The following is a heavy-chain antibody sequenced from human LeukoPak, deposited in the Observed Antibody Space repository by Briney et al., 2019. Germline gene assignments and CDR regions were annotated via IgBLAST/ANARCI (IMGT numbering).Heavy chain of an antibody. CDR2: ISWNSGSI. V-gene: IGHV3-9*01. Sequence: PGGSLRLSCAASGFTFYDYAMHWVRQAPGKGLEWVSGISWNSGSIGYADSVKGRFTISRDNSKNTLYLQMNSLRAEDTAVYYCARDFLGTVTKPGGMDYWGQGTLVTVSS. CDR1: GFTFYDYA. D-gene: IGHD4-17*01. CDR3: ARDFLGTVTKPGGMDY. J-gene: IGHJ4*02.